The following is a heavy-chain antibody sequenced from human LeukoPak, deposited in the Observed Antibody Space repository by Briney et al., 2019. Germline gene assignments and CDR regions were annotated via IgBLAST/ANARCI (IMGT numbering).Heavy chain of an antibody. Sequence: SVKVSCKASGGTFSSYAISWVRQAPGQGLEWMGGIIPIFGTANYAQKFQGRVTITADESTSTAYMELSSLRSEDTAVYYCARDVGLGYCSSTSCEILDYWGQGTLVTVSS. V-gene: IGHV1-69*13. CDR1: GGTFSSYA. CDR3: ARDVGLGYCSSTSCEILDY. CDR2: IIPIFGTA. J-gene: IGHJ4*02. D-gene: IGHD2-2*01.